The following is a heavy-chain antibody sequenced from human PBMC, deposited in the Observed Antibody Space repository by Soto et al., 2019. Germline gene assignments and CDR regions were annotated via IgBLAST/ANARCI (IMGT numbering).Heavy chain of an antibody. J-gene: IGHJ3*02. Sequence: GGSLRLSCAASGFTFSSYGMHWVRQAPGKGLEWVAVIWYDGSNKYYADSVKGRFTISRDNSKNTLYLQMNSLRAEDTAVYYCARDAYYDSSAGDAFDIWGQGTMVTVSS. V-gene: IGHV3-33*01. CDR1: GFTFSSYG. CDR2: IWYDGSNK. CDR3: ARDAYYDSSAGDAFDI. D-gene: IGHD3-22*01.